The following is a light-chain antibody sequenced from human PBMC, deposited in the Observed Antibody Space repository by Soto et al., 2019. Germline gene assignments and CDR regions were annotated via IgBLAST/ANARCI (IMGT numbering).Light chain of an antibody. V-gene: IGLV1-51*01. CDR2: DDN. J-gene: IGLJ1*01. CDR1: SSNIGGNS. Sequence: QSVMTQPPSVSAAPGQTVTISCSGSSSNIGGNSVSWYQQLPGTAPKLLIYDDNKRPSGIPDRSSGSKSGTSATLGITGFQTGDEADYYCGSWDSSLSAYVFGTGTKVTVL. CDR3: GSWDSSLSAYV.